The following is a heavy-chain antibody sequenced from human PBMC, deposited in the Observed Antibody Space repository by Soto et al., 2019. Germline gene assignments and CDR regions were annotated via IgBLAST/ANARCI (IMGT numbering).Heavy chain of an antibody. Sequence: EVQLVESGGGLVQPGGSLRLSCAASGFTFSSYWMHWVRQAPGKGLVWVSRINSDGSSTSHADSVKGRFTISRDNAKNTLYLQMNSLSAEDTAVYYCARGGLYSSSSGGYGMDVWGQGTTVTVSS. D-gene: IGHD6-6*01. V-gene: IGHV3-74*01. J-gene: IGHJ6*02. CDR3: ARGGLYSSSSGGYGMDV. CDR2: INSDGSST. CDR1: GFTFSSYW.